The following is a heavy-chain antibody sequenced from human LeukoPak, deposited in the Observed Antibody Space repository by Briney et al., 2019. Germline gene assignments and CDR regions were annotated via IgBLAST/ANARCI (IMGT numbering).Heavy chain of an antibody. CDR2: IKHDGSER. V-gene: IGHV3-7*01. Sequence: GGSLRLSCAASGFTFSSSWMSWVRPVPGRGLEGVANIKHDGSERYHVDSMRGRFTISRDNAKNSLYLQMNSLRAEDTTVYYCASDGHSHANWGQGTLVTVSS. CDR1: GFTFSSSW. CDR3: ASDGHSHAN. D-gene: IGHD2-2*01. J-gene: IGHJ4*02.